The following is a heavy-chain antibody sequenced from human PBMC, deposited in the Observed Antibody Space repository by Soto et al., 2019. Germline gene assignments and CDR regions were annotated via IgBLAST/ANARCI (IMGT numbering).Heavy chain of an antibody. Sequence: GWSLRLSFAASGFSFTSYEMHWVRQAPGRGLEWISYISTTGAGTHYADSVKGRFTISRDNARNSLSLRMDSLRVEDTAIYYCVRDLHEPLAADVLRVASWGLGTQVTVSS. J-gene: IGHJ4*02. CDR1: GFSFTSYE. D-gene: IGHD2-15*01. V-gene: IGHV3-48*03. CDR3: VRDLHEPLAADVLRVAS. CDR2: ISTTGAGT.